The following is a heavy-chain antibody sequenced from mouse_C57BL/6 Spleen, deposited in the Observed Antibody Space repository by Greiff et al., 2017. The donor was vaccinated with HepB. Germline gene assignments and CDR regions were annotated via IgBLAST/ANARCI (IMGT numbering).Heavy chain of an antibody. D-gene: IGHD2-10*02. CDR2: ISYSGST. V-gene: IGHV3-1*01. CDR3: ARGGYGPFAY. CDR1: GYSITSGYD. Sequence: EVQLKESGPGMVKPSQSLSLTCTVTGYSITSGYDWHWIRHFPGNKLEWMGYISYSGSTNYNPSLKSRISITHDTSKNHFFLKLNSVTTEDTATYYCARGGYGPFAYWGQGTLVTVSA. J-gene: IGHJ3*01.